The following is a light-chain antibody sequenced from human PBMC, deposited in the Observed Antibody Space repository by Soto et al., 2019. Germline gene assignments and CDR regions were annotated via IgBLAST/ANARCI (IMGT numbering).Light chain of an antibody. CDR1: NSNIGSNT. CDR2: NNI. CDR3: AAWDDSLDGHVV. Sequence: QSVLTQPPSASGTPGQKVTISCSGSNSNIGSNTVSWFQQLPGRAPKLLLYNNIYRPPGVPDRFSGSKPGTSVSLAISGLQSEDEADYYCAAWDDSLDGHVVFGGGTQLTVL. J-gene: IGLJ7*01. V-gene: IGLV1-44*01.